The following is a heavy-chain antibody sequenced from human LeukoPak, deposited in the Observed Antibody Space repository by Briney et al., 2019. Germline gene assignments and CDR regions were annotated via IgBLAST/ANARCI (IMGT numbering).Heavy chain of an antibody. CDR1: GGSISSGSYY. D-gene: IGHD2-8*01. CDR2: IYTSGST. CDR3: ARELMEAFDI. Sequence: PSETLSLTCTVSGGSISSGSYYWSWVRQPAGKGLEWIGRIYTSGSTNYNPSLKSRVTISVDTSKTQFSLKLSSVTAADTAVYYCARELMEAFDIWGQGTMVTFSS. J-gene: IGHJ3*02. V-gene: IGHV4-61*02.